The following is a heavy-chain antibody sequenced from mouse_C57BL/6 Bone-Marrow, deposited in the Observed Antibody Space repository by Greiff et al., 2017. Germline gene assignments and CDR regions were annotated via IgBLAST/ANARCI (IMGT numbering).Heavy chain of an antibody. CDR3: ARHERYYDYEGYFDY. Sequence: VKLMESGAELVKPGASVKLSCKASGYIFTEYTIHWVKQRSGQGLEWIGWFYPGRGSIKYNERFKDKATLTADKSSNTVYKELSRLTSADSAVYFCARHERYYDYEGYFDYWGQGTTLTVSS. CDR1: GYIFTEYT. V-gene: IGHV1-62-2*01. J-gene: IGHJ2*01. D-gene: IGHD2-4*01. CDR2: FYPGRGSI.